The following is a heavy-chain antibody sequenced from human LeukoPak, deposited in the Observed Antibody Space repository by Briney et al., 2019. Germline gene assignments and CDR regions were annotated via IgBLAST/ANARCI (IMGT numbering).Heavy chain of an antibody. D-gene: IGHD3-22*01. CDR2: ISSSGSTI. CDR1: GFTFSDYY. Sequence: GGSLRLSCAASGFTFSDYYMSWIGQAPGKGVEGGSYISSSGSTIYYADSVKGRFTISRDNAKNSLYLQMNSLRAEDTAVYYCARGDYYDSSGYYVWDAFDIWGQGTMVTVSS. V-gene: IGHV3-11*01. CDR3: ARGDYYDSSGYYVWDAFDI. J-gene: IGHJ3*02.